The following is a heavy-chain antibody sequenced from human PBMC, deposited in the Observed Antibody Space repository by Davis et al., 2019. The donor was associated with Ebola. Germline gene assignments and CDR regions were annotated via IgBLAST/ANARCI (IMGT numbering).Heavy chain of an antibody. J-gene: IGHJ6*02. CDR2: ISSSSSYT. D-gene: IGHD3-10*01. CDR3: ARVGAAWPSYYGMDV. Sequence: PGGSLRLSCAASRLTFSSYAMSWIRQAPGKGLEWVSYISSSSSYTNYAASVKGRFTISRDNAKNSLYLQMNSLRAEDTAVYYCARVGAAWPSYYGMDVWGQRTTVTVSS. CDR1: RLTFSSYA. V-gene: IGHV3-11*06.